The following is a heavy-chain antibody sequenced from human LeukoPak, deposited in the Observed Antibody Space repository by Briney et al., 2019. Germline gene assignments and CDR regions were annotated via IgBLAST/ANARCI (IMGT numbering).Heavy chain of an antibody. J-gene: IGHJ5*02. V-gene: IGHV4-39*07. D-gene: IGHD2-2*01. CDR1: GGSISSSSYY. CDR2: IYYSGST. Sequence: SETLSLTCTVSGGSISSSSYYWGWIRQPPGKGLEWIGSIYYSGSTYYNPSLKSRVTISVDTSKNQFSLKLSSVTAADTAVYYCARSRYCSSTGCFSRATPGNNWFDPWGQGTLVTVSS. CDR3: ARSRYCSSTGCFSRATPGNNWFDP.